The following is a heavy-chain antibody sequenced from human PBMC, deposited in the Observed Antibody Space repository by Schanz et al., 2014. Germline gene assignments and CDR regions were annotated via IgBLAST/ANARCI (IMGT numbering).Heavy chain of an antibody. Sequence: EVQLVEYGGGLVQPGESLRLSCAASGFTFTGHWMSWVRQAPGKGLEWVANIKEDGSKKYYVDSVRGRFTISRDNAKNSLYLQLNSLTAEDTAVYHCARDSRYCTGVDCKGDAFDLWGQGTLVTVSS. CDR2: IKEDGSKK. D-gene: IGHD2-8*02. V-gene: IGHV3-7*01. CDR3: ARDSRYCTGVDCKGDAFDL. J-gene: IGHJ3*01. CDR1: GFTFTGHW.